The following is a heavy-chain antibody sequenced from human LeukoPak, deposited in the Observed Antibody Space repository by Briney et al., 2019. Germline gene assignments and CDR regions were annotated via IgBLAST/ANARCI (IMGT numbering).Heavy chain of an antibody. D-gene: IGHD3-10*01. CDR2: ISGDGGST. CDR1: GFTFDDYA. Sequence: GGSLRLSCAASGFTFDDYAMHWVRQAPGKGLEWVSLISGDGGSTYYADSVKGRFTISRDNSKNSLYLQMNSLRTKDTALYYCAKDAAGWFGELFDYWGQGTLVTVSS. CDR3: AKDAAGWFGELFDY. J-gene: IGHJ4*02. V-gene: IGHV3-43*02.